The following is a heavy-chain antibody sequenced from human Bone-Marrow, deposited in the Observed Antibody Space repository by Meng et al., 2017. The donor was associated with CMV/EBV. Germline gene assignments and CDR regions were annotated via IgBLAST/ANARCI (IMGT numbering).Heavy chain of an antibody. CDR1: GGTFSSYA. Sequence: SVKVSCKASGGTFSSYAISWVRQAPGQGLEWMGGIIPILGIANYAQKFQGRVTITTDESTSTAYMELSSLRSEDTAVYYCARERCSSTSCWAYYYYGMDVWGQGTTVTVSS. CDR3: ARERCSSTSCWAYYYYGMDV. CDR2: IIPILGIA. D-gene: IGHD2-2*01. J-gene: IGHJ6*02. V-gene: IGHV1-69*10.